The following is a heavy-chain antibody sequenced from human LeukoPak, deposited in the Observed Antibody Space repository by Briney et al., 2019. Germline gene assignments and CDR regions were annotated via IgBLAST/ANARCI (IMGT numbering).Heavy chain of an antibody. D-gene: IGHD3-9*01. CDR1: GFTFSNYA. V-gene: IGHV3-30*04. CDR3: ARAELTGYLYYFDY. Sequence: GSLRLSCGASGFTFSNYAMHWVRQAPGKGLEWVAVISYDGSNKYYADSVKGRFTISRDNSKNTLYLQMNSLRAEDTAVYYCARAELTGYLYYFDYWGQGTLVTVSS. CDR2: ISYDGSNK. J-gene: IGHJ4*02.